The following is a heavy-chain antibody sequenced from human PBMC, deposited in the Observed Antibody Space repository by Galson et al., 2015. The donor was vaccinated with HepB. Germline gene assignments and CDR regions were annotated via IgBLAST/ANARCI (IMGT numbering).Heavy chain of an antibody. J-gene: IGHJ4*02. Sequence: SVKVSCKASGGTFSSYAISWVRQAPGQGLEWMGGIIPIFGTTNYAQKFQGRVTITADKSTSTAYMELSSLRSEDTAVYYCARSYYDSSSGEVNFDYWGQGTLVTVSS. CDR3: ARSYYDSSSGEVNFDY. D-gene: IGHD3-22*01. V-gene: IGHV1-69*06. CDR2: IIPIFGTT. CDR1: GGTFSSYA.